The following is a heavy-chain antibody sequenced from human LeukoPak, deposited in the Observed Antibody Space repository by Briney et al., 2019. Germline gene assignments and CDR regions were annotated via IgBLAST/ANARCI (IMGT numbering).Heavy chain of an antibody. CDR1: GGSISSSSYY. Sequence: SETQSLTCTVSGGSISSSSYYWDWIRQPPGKGLEWIGSIYYSGSTYYNPSLKSRVTISVDTSKNQFSLKLNSVTAADTAVYYCAKHSRSGYSAYENAFDIWGQGTMVTVSS. CDR3: AKHSRSGYSAYENAFDI. CDR2: IYYSGST. V-gene: IGHV4-39*01. D-gene: IGHD5-12*01. J-gene: IGHJ3*02.